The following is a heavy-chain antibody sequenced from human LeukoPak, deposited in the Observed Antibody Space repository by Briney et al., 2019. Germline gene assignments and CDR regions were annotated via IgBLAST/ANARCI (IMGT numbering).Heavy chain of an antibody. CDR1: GGSISYYY. D-gene: IGHD1-14*01. V-gene: IGHV4-59*08. Sequence: SETLSLTCSVSGGSISYYYWSWIRQPPGKGLEWIGYIYYSGGTDYNPSLNSRVTISVDTSNNQFSLKLSSMTAADTAMYYCARHRTNSGLYINRHFDHWGQGILVTVSS. J-gene: IGHJ4*02. CDR3: ARHRTNSGLYINRHFDH. CDR2: IYYSGGT.